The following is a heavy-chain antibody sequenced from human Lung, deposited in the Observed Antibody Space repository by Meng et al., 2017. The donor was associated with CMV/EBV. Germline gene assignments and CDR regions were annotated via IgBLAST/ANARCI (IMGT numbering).Heavy chain of an antibody. CDR1: GGSFSRFV. Sequence: SXXVSXKASGGSFSRFVVSWVRQAPGQGPEWMGGIIPILGVTNYAQKFQGRLTITADKSTTTVYLEWSSLRAADTALYYCVFSEEYYHFRSGPDWYYHYGMDVWXQGTAVTVSS. CDR3: VFSEEYYHFRSGPDWYYHYGMDV. D-gene: IGHD3-3*01. J-gene: IGHJ6*02. CDR2: IIPILGVT. V-gene: IGHV1-69*10.